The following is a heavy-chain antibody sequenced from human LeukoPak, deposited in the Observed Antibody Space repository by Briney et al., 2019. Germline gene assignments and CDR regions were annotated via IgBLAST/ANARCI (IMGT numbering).Heavy chain of an antibody. CDR2: IYYSGST. J-gene: IGHJ4*02. CDR3: ARETIAVAGYFDY. D-gene: IGHD6-19*01. Sequence: SETLSLTCTVSGGSISSYYWSWIRQPPGKGLEWIGYIYYSGSTNYNPSLKSRVTISVDTSKNQFSLKLSSVTAADTAVYYCARETIAVAGYFDYWGRGTLVTVSS. V-gene: IGHV4-59*01. CDR1: GGSISSYY.